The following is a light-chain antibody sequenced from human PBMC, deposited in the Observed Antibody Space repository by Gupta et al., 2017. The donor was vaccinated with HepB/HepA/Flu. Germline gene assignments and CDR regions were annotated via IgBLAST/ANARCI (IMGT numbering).Light chain of an antibody. V-gene: IGKV3-11*01. Sequence: EIVSTQSPATLSLSPGERATLSCRASQSISNFLAWYQHKPGQAPRLLIYDATNRATGIPARFSGSGSGTDFTLTISSLEPEDFAVYYCQQRSNWPRGSFGQGTRLELK. CDR2: DAT. CDR1: QSISNF. J-gene: IGKJ2*04. CDR3: QQRSNWPRGS.